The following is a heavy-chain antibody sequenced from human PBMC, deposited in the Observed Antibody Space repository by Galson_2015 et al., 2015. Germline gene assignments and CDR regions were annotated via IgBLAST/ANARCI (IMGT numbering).Heavy chain of an antibody. D-gene: IGHD3-9*01. CDR2: KK. J-gene: IGHJ4*02. Sequence: KKYSTDSVKGRFTISRDNSKNTLYLQMSSLRAEDTAVYYCARGTNYDILTGLLDFWGQGTLVTVSS. CDR3: ARGTNYDILTGLLDF. V-gene: IGHV3-30*10.